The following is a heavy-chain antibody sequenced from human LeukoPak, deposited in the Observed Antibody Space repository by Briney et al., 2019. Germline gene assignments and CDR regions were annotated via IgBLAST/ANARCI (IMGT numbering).Heavy chain of an antibody. CDR2: IYYSGST. J-gene: IGHJ6*02. CDR1: GGSISSYY. Sequence: PSETLSLTCTVSGGSISSYYWSWIRQPPGKGLEWIGHIYYSGSTNYNPSLKSRVTISVDTSKNQFSLKLSSVTAADTAVYYCARTASRRYYYYYGMDVWGQGTTVTVSS. D-gene: IGHD2-21*02. CDR3: ARTASRRYYYYYGMDV. V-gene: IGHV4-59*01.